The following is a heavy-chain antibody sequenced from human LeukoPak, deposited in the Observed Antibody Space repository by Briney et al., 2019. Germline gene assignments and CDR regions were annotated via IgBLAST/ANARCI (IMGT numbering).Heavy chain of an antibody. D-gene: IGHD3-22*01. J-gene: IGHJ4*02. CDR3: ARHYYDSTGYYYFDY. V-gene: IGHV4-39*02. CDR1: GDAITGSTYY. Sequence: SETLSLTCTVSGDAITGSTYYWGRIRLPPGKGLEWIGSMYYSGKTYYNPSLKSRVTISADTSKNLFSLKLSSVTAADTAVYYCARHYYDSTGYYYFDYWGQGTLVTVSS. CDR2: MYYSGKT.